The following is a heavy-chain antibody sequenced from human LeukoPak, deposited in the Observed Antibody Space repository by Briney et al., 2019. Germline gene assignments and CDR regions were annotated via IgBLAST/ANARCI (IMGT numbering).Heavy chain of an antibody. V-gene: IGHV3-48*03. CDR3: ARVSGSGWHFDY. Sequence: PGGPLRLSCAPSGFTLSNYEITGVRQAPGKGLEGVSFISSSGVLIYYADSVKGRFTISRDNAKNSLYLQMNSLRVEDTAVYYCARVSGSGWHFDYWGQGSLVTVSS. D-gene: IGHD6-19*01. J-gene: IGHJ4*02. CDR2: ISSSGVLI. CDR1: GFTLSNYE.